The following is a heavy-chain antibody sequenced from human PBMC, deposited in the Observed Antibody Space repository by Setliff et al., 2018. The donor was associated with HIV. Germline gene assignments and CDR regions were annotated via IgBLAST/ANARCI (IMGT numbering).Heavy chain of an antibody. CDR2: IYTSGST. CDR1: GGSISSSSYY. V-gene: IGHV4-61*09. J-gene: IGHJ5*01. CDR3: AKRAVQDGTVTSSNWFES. Sequence: TLSLTCTVSGGSISSSSYYWSWVRQPPGKGLEWIGYIYTSGSTNYNPSLKSRVTISVDTSKNQFSLKLSSVTAADTAVYYCAKRAVQDGTVTSSNWFESWGQGTLVTVSS. D-gene: IGHD1-7*01.